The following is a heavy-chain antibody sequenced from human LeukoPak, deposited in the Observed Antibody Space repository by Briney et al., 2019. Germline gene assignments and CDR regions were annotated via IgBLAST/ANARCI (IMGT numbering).Heavy chain of an antibody. D-gene: IGHD3-22*01. J-gene: IGHJ3*01. CDR2: ISYDGSNK. Sequence: PGRSLRLSCAASGFTFSSYAMHWVRQAPGKGLEWVAVISYDGSNKYHADSVKGRFTISRDNSKNTLYLQMNSLRAEDTAVYYCARGQSRYDSSGYFGFRLWGQGTMVTVSP. V-gene: IGHV3-30*04. CDR3: ARGQSRYDSSGYFGFRL. CDR1: GFTFSSYA.